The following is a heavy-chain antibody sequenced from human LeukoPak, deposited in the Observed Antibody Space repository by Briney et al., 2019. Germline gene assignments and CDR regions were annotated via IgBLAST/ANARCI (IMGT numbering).Heavy chain of an antibody. V-gene: IGHV4-59*01. J-gene: IGHJ4*02. Sequence: SETLSLTCTVSGGPISSYYWSWIRQPPGKGLEWIGYIYYSGSTNYNPSLKSRVTISVDTSKNQFSLKLSSVTAADTAVYYCAGGEMATSFDYWGQGTLVTVSS. CDR3: AGGEMATSFDY. CDR2: IYYSGST. CDR1: GGPISSYY. D-gene: IGHD5-24*01.